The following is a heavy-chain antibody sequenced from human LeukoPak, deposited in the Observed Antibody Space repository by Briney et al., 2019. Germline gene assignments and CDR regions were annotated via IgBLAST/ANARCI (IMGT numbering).Heavy chain of an antibody. Sequence: SETLSLTCAVYGGSFSDYYWNWIRQPPGKGLEWIGEINHSGSTNYNPSLKSRVTISVDTSKNQFSLKLSSVTAADTAMYYCARGDSREAFDIWGQGTMVTVSS. CDR3: ARGDSREAFDI. V-gene: IGHV4-34*01. D-gene: IGHD3-22*01. CDR1: GGSFSDYY. J-gene: IGHJ3*02. CDR2: INHSGST.